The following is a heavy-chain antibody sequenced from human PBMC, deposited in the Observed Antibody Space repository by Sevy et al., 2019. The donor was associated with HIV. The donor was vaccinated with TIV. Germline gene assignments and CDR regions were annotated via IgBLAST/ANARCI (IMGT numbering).Heavy chain of an antibody. CDR2: INWIGAAT. V-gene: IGHV3-9*01. J-gene: IGHJ4*02. CDR3: AKDMSRGGTGTGLDY. Sequence: GGSLRLSCAASGFTFDTYAMHWVRQAPGKGLEWVSGINWIGAATGYADSVRGRFTISRDNAKNSLFLNMNSLRPEETAFYYCAKDMSRGGTGTGLDYWGQGTLVTVSS. CDR1: GFTFDTYA. D-gene: IGHD1-7*01.